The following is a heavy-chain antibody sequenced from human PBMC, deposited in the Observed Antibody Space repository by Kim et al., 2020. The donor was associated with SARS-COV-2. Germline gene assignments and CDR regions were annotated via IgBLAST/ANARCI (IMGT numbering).Heavy chain of an antibody. CDR3: AKDDTAIFVGVFDY. V-gene: IGHV3-23*01. CDR1: GFTFSSYA. CDR2: ISGSGGST. J-gene: IGHJ4*02. Sequence: GGSLRLSCAASGFTFSSYAMSWVRQAPGKGLEWVSGISGSGGSTYYADSVKGRFTISRDNSKNTLYLQMNSLRVEDTAVYYCAKDDTAIFVGVFDYWGQGTLVTVSS. D-gene: IGHD2-21*01.